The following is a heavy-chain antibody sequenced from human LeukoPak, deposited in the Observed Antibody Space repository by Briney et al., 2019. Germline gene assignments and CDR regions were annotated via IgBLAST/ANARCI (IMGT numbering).Heavy chain of an antibody. CDR3: AKSRDYYDSSGQDY. CDR1: GFTFSSYG. D-gene: IGHD3-22*01. CDR2: ISYDGSIK. Sequence: GGSLRLSCAASGFTFSSYGMHWVRRAPGKGLEWVAVISYDGSIKYYADSVKGRFTISRDNSKNTLYLQMNSLRAEDTAVYYCAKSRDYYDSSGQDYWGQGTLVTVSS. J-gene: IGHJ4*02. V-gene: IGHV3-30*18.